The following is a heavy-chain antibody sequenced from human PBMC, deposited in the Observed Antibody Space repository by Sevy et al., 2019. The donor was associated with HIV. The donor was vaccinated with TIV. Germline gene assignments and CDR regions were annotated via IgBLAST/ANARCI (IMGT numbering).Heavy chain of an antibody. D-gene: IGHD3-22*01. V-gene: IGHV1-2*02. Sequence: ASVKVSCKASGYTFTGYYMHWVRQAPGQGLEWMGWINPNSGGTNYAQKFQDRVTMTRDTSISTAYMELSRLRSDDTAVYYCARVGYYDSSGYLYWGQGTLVTVSS. CDR2: INPNSGGT. CDR3: ARVGYYDSSGYLY. J-gene: IGHJ4*02. CDR1: GYTFTGYY.